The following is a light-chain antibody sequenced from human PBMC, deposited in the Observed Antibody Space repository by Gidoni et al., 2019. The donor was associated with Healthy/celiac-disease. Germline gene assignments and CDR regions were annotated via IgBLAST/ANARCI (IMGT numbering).Light chain of an antibody. CDR2: GAS. Sequence: DSVLTQSPCTLSLSPGERATLSCRASQSVSSSYLAWYQQKPGKAPRRLIYGASSRATGIPDRFSGSGSGTDFTLTISRLEPEDFAVYYCQQYGSSPPLTFGGGTKVEIK. V-gene: IGKV3-20*01. CDR3: QQYGSSPPLT. CDR1: QSVSSSY. J-gene: IGKJ4*01.